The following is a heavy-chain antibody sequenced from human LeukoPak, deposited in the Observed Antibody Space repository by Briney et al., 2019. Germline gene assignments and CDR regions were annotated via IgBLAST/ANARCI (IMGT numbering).Heavy chain of an antibody. CDR3: ARDFRYTYYYYYGMDV. V-gene: IGHV4-34*01. D-gene: IGHD5-18*01. Sequence: SETLSLTCAVYGGSFSGYYWGWIRQPPGKGLEWIGEINHSGSTNYNPSLKSRVTISVDTSKNQFSLKLSSVTAADTAVYYCARDFRYTYYYYYGMDVWGQGTTVTVSS. CDR1: GGSFSGYY. J-gene: IGHJ6*02. CDR2: INHSGST.